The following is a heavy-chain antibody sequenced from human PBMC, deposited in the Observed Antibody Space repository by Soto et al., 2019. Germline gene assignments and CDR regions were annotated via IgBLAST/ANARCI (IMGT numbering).Heavy chain of an antibody. CDR3: AREFSAYYDFWSGPRGWFDP. V-gene: IGHV4-31*03. Sequence: SETLSLTCTVSGGSISSGGYYWSWIRQHPGKGLEWIGYIYYSGSTYYNPSLKSRVTISVDTSKNQFSLKLSSVTAADTAVYYCAREFSAYYDFWSGPRGWFDPWGQGTLVTVS. CDR2: IYYSGST. D-gene: IGHD3-3*01. J-gene: IGHJ5*02. CDR1: GGSISSGGYY.